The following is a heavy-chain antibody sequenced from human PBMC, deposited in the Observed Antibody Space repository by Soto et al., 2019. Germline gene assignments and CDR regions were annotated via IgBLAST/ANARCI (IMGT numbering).Heavy chain of an antibody. V-gene: IGHV3-33*01. Sequence: QVQLVESGGGVVQPGRSLRLSCAASGFTFSSYGMHWVRQAPGKGLAWVAVIWHDGSSTYYADSVKGRFTISRDHSKNTLYLQMNSLGAEDTAVYYCARDRGITVTSMVYYYYGMDVWGQGTTVTVSS. CDR3: ARDRGITVTSMVYYYYGMDV. CDR2: IWHDGSST. CDR1: GFTFSSYG. J-gene: IGHJ6*02. D-gene: IGHD4-17*01.